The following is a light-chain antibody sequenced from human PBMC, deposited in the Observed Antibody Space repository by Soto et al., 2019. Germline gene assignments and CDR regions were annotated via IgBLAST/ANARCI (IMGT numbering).Light chain of an antibody. V-gene: IGLV1-51*01. CDR1: SSNIGNNY. CDR2: DNN. Sequence: QSVLTQPPSVSAAPGQKVTISCSGSSSNIGNNYVSWYQQLPGTAPKLLIYDNNKRPSGIPDRFSGSKSGTSATLGITGLQTGDEADYYCGTWDSSLSARWVFXTGTKLTVL. CDR3: GTWDSSLSARWV. J-gene: IGLJ1*01.